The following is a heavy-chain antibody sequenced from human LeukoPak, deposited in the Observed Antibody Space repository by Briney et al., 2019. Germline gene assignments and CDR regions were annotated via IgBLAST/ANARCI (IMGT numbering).Heavy chain of an antibody. Sequence: GGSLRLSCAASGFTFSSYSMNWVRQAPGKGLEWVSYISSSRSTIYYADSVKGRFTISRDNAKNSLYLQMNSLRAEDTAVYYCARVYGSGNFDYWGQGTLATVSS. CDR1: GFTFSSYS. J-gene: IGHJ4*02. CDR2: ISSSRSTI. D-gene: IGHD3-10*01. CDR3: ARVYGSGNFDY. V-gene: IGHV3-48*01.